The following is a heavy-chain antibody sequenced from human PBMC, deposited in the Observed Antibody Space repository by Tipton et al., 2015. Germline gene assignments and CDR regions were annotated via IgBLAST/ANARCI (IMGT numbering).Heavy chain of an antibody. D-gene: IGHD3-22*01. CDR2: IFHSGST. CDR3: ARGGAGYYYDSSGYLS. CDR1: GVSISSRNW. Sequence: TLSLTCDVSGVSISSRNWWSWVSQPPGKGLEWIGYIFHSGSTGYNPSLRSRVFISIDTSKNQFSLKLNSVTAADTAVYYCARGGAGYYYDSSGYLSWGQGTLVTVSS. V-gene: IGHV4-4*02. J-gene: IGHJ5*02.